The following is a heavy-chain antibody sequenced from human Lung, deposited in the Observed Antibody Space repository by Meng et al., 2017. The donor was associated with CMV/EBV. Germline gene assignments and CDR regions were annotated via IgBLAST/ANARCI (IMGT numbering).Heavy chain of an antibody. CDR3: VRDSKISSGSSSYYYYYGMDV. CDR2: IKQDGSEK. J-gene: IGHJ6*02. D-gene: IGHD6-6*01. V-gene: IGHV3-7*01. Sequence: GESMKISCAASGFTFSSYWMSWVRQAPGKGLEWVANIKQDGSEKYYVDSVKGRFTISRDNAKNSLYLQMNSLRAEETAVYYCVRDSKISSGSSSYYYYYGMDVWGQGTTVTVSS. CDR1: GFTFSSYW.